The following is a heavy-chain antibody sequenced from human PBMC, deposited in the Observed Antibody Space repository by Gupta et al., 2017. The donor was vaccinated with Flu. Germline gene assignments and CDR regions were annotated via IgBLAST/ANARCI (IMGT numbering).Heavy chain of an antibody. J-gene: IGHJ4*02. V-gene: IGHV3-48*03. CDR1: GFTFSSYE. Sequence: EVQLVESGGGLLQPGGSLRLSCAASGFTFSSYEMNWVRQAPGKGLVWVSYISSSGSTIYYAYSVKGRFTISRDNTKNSLYLQMNSLRAEDTAVDYCARASWYSGSYWEKYSLDYWGQGTLVTVSS. D-gene: IGHD1-26*01. CDR2: ISSSGSTI. CDR3: ARASWYSGSYWEKYSLDY.